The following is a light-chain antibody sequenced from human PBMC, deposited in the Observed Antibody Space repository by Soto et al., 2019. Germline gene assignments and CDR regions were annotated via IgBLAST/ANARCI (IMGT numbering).Light chain of an antibody. Sequence: NFMLTQPHSVSESPGKTVTISCTGSSGSIASNYVQWYQQRPGSAPTTVIYKDNQRPSGLPDRFSGSIDSSSNSASLTISGQKTEDEADYYCQSYDSSTVVFGGGTKLTVL. CDR2: KDN. V-gene: IGLV6-57*02. J-gene: IGLJ2*01. CDR3: QSYDSSTVV. CDR1: SGSIASNY.